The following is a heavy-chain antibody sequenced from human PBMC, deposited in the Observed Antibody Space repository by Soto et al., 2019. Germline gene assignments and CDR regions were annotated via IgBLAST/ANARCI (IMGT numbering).Heavy chain of an antibody. Sequence: QITLNESGPTQVKPRQTLTLTCTFSGFSLTTSGVVVGWIRQSPGKAPEWLALIYWDDDKRYSPSLKSRLTITKDTSKNQVVLTMADLDPADTATYYCAHRVLRTVFGLVTTTAIYFDFWGQGTPVAVS. V-gene: IGHV2-5*02. D-gene: IGHD3-3*01. J-gene: IGHJ4*02. CDR2: IYWDDDK. CDR1: GFSLTTSGVV. CDR3: AHRVLRTVFGLVTTTAIYFDF.